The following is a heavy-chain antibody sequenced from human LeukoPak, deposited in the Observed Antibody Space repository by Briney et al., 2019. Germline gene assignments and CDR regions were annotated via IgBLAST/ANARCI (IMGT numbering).Heavy chain of an antibody. J-gene: IGHJ4*02. CDR3: ARQKEMATIDY. CDR1: GYSFTSYW. V-gene: IGHV5-51*01. CDR2: IYPGDSDT. Sequence: GESLKISCKGSGYSFTSYWIAWVCQMPGRGLEWMGIIYPGDSDTRYSPSFRGQVAISADKSISTAYLQWNSLKASDTAIYYCARQKEMATIDYWGQGTLVTVSS. D-gene: IGHD5-24*01.